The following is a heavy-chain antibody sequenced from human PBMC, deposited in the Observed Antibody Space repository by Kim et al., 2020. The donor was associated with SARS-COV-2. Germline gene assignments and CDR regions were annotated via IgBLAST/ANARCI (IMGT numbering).Heavy chain of an antibody. CDR1: GFTFSSYG. J-gene: IGHJ4*02. Sequence: GGSLRLSCAASGFTFSSYGMHWVRQAPGKGLEWVAVISYDGSNKYYADSVKGRFTISRDNSKNTLYLQMNSLRAEDTAVYYCAKDRYDSGYDVSGYIPDYWGQGTLVTVSS. V-gene: IGHV3-30*18. D-gene: IGHD5-12*01. CDR3: AKDRYDSGYDVSGYIPDY. CDR2: ISYDGSNK.